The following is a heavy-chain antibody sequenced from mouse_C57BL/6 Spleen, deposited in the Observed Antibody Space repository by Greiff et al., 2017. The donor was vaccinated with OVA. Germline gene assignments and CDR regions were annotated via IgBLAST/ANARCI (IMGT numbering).Heavy chain of an antibody. Sequence: EVQRVESGTVLARPGASVKMSCKTSGYTFTSYWMHWVKQRPGQGLEWIGAIYPGNSDTSYNQKFKGKAKLTAVTSASTAYMELSSLTNEDSAVYYCTRSTVVAPMDYWGQGTSVTVSS. CDR3: TRSTVVAPMDY. D-gene: IGHD1-1*01. CDR2: IYPGNSDT. CDR1: GYTFTSYW. J-gene: IGHJ4*01. V-gene: IGHV1-5*01.